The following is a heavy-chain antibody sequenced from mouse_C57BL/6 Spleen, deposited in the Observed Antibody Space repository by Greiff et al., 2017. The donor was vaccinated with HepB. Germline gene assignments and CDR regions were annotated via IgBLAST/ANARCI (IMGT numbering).Heavy chain of an antibody. D-gene: IGHD2-5*01. CDR3: ARGRVYSNWYFDV. CDR2: INPNNGGT. V-gene: IGHV1-22*01. J-gene: IGHJ1*03. Sequence: VQLQQSGPELVKPGASVKMSCKASGYTFTDYNMHWVKQSHGKSLEWIGYINPNNGGTSYNQKFKGKATLTVNKSSSTAYMERRSLTSEDSAVYYCARGRVYSNWYFDVWGTGTTVTVSS. CDR1: GYTFTDYN.